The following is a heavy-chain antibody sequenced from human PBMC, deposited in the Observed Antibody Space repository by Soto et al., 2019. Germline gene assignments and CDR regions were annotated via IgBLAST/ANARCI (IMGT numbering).Heavy chain of an antibody. J-gene: IGHJ4*02. V-gene: IGHV3-30-3*01. Sequence: TGGSLRLSCAASGFTFSSYAMHWVRQAPGKGLEWVAVISYDGSNKYYADSVKGRFTISRDNSKNTLYLQMNSLRAEDTAVYYCARASDSSGYYLDYWGQETLVTISS. CDR2: ISYDGSNK. CDR1: GFTFSSYA. D-gene: IGHD3-22*01. CDR3: ARASDSSGYYLDY.